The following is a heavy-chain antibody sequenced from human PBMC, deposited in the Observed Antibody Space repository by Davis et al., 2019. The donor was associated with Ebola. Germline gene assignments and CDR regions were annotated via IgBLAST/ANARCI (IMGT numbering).Heavy chain of an antibody. CDR3: ARGTNRDIVLMVYADFDY. V-gene: IGHV1-2*02. D-gene: IGHD2-8*01. J-gene: IGHJ4*02. CDR2: INPNSGGT. CDR1: GYTVTGYY. Sequence: AASVKVSCKGSGYTVTGYYMHWVRQAPGQGLEWMGWINPNSGGTNYAQKFQGRVTMTRATSISTAYMELSRLRSDDTAVYYCARGTNRDIVLMVYADFDYWGQGTLVTVSS.